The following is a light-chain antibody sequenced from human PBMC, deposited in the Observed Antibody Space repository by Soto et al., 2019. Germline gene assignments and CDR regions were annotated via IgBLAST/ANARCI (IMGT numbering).Light chain of an antibody. CDR3: LQDYNYPRT. CDR2: AAS. J-gene: IGKJ1*01. Sequence: IQMTQSPSSLSASVGDRVTNTCRASHAISDDLAWYQQKPGKAPNLLIYAASNLQSGVPSRFSGSGSGTDFTLTISSLQPEDFATYYCLQDYNYPRTFGQGTKVDI. CDR1: HAISDD. V-gene: IGKV1-6*01.